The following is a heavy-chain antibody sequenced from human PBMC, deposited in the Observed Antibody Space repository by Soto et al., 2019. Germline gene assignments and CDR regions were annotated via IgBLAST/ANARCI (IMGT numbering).Heavy chain of an antibody. Sequence: QVQLVESGGGVVQPGRSLRLSCAASGFTFSSYGIHWVRQAPGTGLEWVAVISYDGSNNYYADSVKGRFTISRDNSKNTLYLQMNSLRAEDTAVYYCAKALERNYFDYWGQGTLVTVSS. CDR2: ISYDGSNN. CDR3: AKALERNYFDY. CDR1: GFTFSSYG. D-gene: IGHD1-1*01. V-gene: IGHV3-30*18. J-gene: IGHJ4*02.